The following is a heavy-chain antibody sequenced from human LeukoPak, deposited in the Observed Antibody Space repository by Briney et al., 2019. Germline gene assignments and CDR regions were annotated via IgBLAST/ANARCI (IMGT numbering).Heavy chain of an antibody. J-gene: IGHJ3*01. Sequence: SETLSLTCTVSGDSMNSYSWTWIRQAAGRGLEWIGRIHRSGNTNYNPSLKSRVTMFLDKSNNPISLEMTSLTVADTALYYCAREDILLPNAKYGLDVWGQGIMVIVSS. CDR2: IHRSGNT. D-gene: IGHD3-10*01. CDR1: GDSMNSYS. CDR3: AREDILLPNAKYGLDV. V-gene: IGHV4-4*07.